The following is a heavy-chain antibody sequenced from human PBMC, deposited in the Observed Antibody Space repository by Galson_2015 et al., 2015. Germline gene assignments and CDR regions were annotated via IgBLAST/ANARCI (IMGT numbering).Heavy chain of an antibody. D-gene: IGHD3-10*01. Sequence: SLRLSCAASGFTFSNYAMSWVRQAPGKGLEWVSAISGSGVSTYYVDSVKGRFTISRDNSKNTLYLQMNSLRAEDTAVYYCAKGFYSSGSYYTFDFWGQGTLVSVSS. CDR3: AKGFYSSGSYYTFDF. V-gene: IGHV3-23*01. J-gene: IGHJ4*02. CDR1: GFTFSNYA. CDR2: ISGSGVST.